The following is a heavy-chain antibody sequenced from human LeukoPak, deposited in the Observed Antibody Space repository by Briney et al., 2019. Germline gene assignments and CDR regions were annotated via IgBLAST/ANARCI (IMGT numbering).Heavy chain of an antibody. D-gene: IGHD6-19*01. V-gene: IGHV4-39*01. CDR1: GGSISSSSYY. CDR2: IYYSGST. Sequence: RASETLSLTCTVSGGSISSSSYYWGWIRQPPGKGLEWIGSIYYSGSTYYNPSLKSRVTISVDTSKNQFSLKLSSVTAADTAVYYCARQWLVLGWFDPWGQGTLVTVSS. CDR3: ARQWLVLGWFDP. J-gene: IGHJ5*02.